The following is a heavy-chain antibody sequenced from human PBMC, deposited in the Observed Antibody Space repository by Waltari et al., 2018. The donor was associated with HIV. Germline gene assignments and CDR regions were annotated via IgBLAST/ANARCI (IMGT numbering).Heavy chain of an antibody. CDR2: ASRSGST. CDR3: GSGSRRGHSHGIDY. Sequence: QVQLHASGPGMVKPSETLSLTCAVSGYSFSSDYYWGWIRQPPGKGLEWIGSASRSGSTYYSPSLKSRVTISLDTSKNQFSLKLNSVAAADTAVYYCGSGSRRGHSHGIDYWGQGTLVTVSS. J-gene: IGHJ4*02. CDR1: GYSFSSDYY. D-gene: IGHD5-18*01. V-gene: IGHV4-38-2*01.